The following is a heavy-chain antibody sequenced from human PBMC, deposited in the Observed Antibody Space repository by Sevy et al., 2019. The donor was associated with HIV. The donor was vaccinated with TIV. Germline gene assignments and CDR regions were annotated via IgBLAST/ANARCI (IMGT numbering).Heavy chain of an antibody. D-gene: IGHD2-2*01. CDR3: AREGASGGDIVVVPAAMEVDV. Sequence: GGSLRLSCAASGFTFSSYSMNWVRQAPGKGLEWVSSISSSSSYIYYADSVKGRFTISRDNAKNSLYLQMNSLRAEDTAAYYCAREGASGGDIVVVPAAMEVDVWGKGTTVTVSS. V-gene: IGHV3-21*01. J-gene: IGHJ6*04. CDR2: ISSSSSYI. CDR1: GFTFSSYS.